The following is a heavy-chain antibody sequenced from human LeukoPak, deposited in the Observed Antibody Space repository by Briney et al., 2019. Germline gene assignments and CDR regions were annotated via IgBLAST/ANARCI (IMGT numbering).Heavy chain of an antibody. CDR3: ARWSMASDAFDI. V-gene: IGHV4-61*02. J-gene: IGHJ3*02. D-gene: IGHD2/OR15-2a*01. CDR1: GGSISSGSYY. Sequence: TSQTLSLTCTVSGGSISSGSYYWSWIRQPAGKGLEWIGRIYTSGSTNYNPSLKSRVTISVDTSNNQFSLKLSSVTAADTAVYYCARWSMASDAFDIWGQGTMVTVSS. CDR2: IYTSGST.